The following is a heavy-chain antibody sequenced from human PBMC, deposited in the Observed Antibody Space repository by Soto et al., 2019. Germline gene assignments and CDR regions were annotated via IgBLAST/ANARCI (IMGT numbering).Heavy chain of an antibody. J-gene: IGHJ5*02. Sequence: PSETLSLTCTVSGGSIRVTDYFWGWIRQPPGKALEWIASIYHSGSTYYNPSLKSRVTMSIDTPNNQSALTLNSVSAADAAVDCCKRDSGWFDPWGQGTLVTVSS. V-gene: IGHV4-39*02. CDR1: GGSIRVTDYF. CDR2: IYHSGST. D-gene: IGHD7-27*01. CDR3: KRDSGWFDP.